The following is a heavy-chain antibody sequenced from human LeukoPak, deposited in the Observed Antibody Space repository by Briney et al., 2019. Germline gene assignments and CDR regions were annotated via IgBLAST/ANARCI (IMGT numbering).Heavy chain of an antibody. CDR1: GGTFSSYA. J-gene: IGHJ4*02. D-gene: IGHD3-3*01. Sequence: SVKVSCKASGGTFSSYAISWVRQAPGQGLGWMGGIIPIFGTANYAQKFQGRVTITTDESTSTAYMELSSLRSEDTAVYYCASPETYYDFWSGYVPQYDYWGQGTLVTVSS. V-gene: IGHV1-69*05. CDR2: IIPIFGTA. CDR3: ASPETYYDFWSGYVPQYDY.